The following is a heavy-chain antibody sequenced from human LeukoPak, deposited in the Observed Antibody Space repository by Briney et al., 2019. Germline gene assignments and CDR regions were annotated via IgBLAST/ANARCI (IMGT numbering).Heavy chain of an antibody. CDR2: IRSKAYGGTT. Sequence: GRSLRLSCTASGSTFGDYAMSWVRQAPGKGLEWVGFIRSKAYGGTTEYAASVKGRFTISRDDSKSIAYLQMNSLKTEDTAVYYCTREVATITPYFDYWGQGTLVTVSS. CDR3: TREVATITPYFDY. V-gene: IGHV3-49*04. D-gene: IGHD5-12*01. J-gene: IGHJ4*02. CDR1: GSTFGDYA.